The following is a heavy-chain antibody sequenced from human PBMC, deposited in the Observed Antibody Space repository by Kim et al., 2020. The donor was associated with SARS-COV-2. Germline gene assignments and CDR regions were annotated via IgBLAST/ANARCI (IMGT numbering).Heavy chain of an antibody. V-gene: IGHV3-53*01. D-gene: IGHD4-4*01. J-gene: IGHJ4*02. CDR3: ARGSDSNGNVLDN. Sequence: YADSVQGRFTISRDNSKNTLYLQMTSLRAEDTAVYYCARGSDSNGNVLDNWGQGTLVTVSS.